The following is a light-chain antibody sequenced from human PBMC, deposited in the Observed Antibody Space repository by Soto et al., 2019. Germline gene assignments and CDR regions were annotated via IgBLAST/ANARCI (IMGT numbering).Light chain of an antibody. V-gene: IGKV3-20*01. J-gene: IGKJ3*01. Sequence: EIVLTQSPGTLSLSPGERATLSCRASQTVGSMFLAWYQQKPGQAPRLLIYGASTRATGIPDRFSGSGSGSGTDFTLTIPRLETKDFAVYYCQQYSGSPFTFAPGTRVDI. CDR3: QQYSGSPFT. CDR2: GAS. CDR1: QTVGSMF.